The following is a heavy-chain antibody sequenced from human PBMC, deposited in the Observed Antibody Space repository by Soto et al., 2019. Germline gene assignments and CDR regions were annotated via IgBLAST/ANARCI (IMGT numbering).Heavy chain of an antibody. Sequence: LRLSCAASGFICSSYDMSWVRQAPGKGLEWVSTILVDGRTFYVDSVKGRFTISRDNSKNTVYLQMNSLTAEDTALYYCAKATATGGGAFDICGQGAMVTVSS. D-gene: IGHD2-8*02. CDR1: GFICSSYD. CDR3: AKATATGGGAFDI. J-gene: IGHJ3*02. CDR2: ILVDGRT. V-gene: IGHV3-23*01.